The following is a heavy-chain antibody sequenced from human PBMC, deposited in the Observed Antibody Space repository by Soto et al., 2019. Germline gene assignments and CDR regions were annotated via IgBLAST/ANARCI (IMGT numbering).Heavy chain of an antibody. V-gene: IGHV3-23*01. J-gene: IGHJ4*02. D-gene: IGHD6-13*01. CDR1: GFTFTTYT. Sequence: EVQLLESGGGLVQPGGSLRLSCAASGFTFTTYTMRWLRQAPGKGLEWVSSISGSGGHTYYADSVKGRLIVSRDNSKNTLYLQMNSLRAEDTAVYYCAKDGSYSSSWPYYFDHWGQGTLVTVSS. CDR3: AKDGSYSSSWPYYFDH. CDR2: ISGSGGHT.